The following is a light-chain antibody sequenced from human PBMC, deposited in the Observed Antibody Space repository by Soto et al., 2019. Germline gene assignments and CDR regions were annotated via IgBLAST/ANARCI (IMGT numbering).Light chain of an antibody. Sequence: QSVLTQPPSVSAAPGQQVTISCSGETSNIGNNYVSWYQQLPGTAPKLLIYDTNNRPSGIPDRFSGSKSGTSATLGITGLQTGDEAVYYCGAFDSSLSGVLFGGGTKVTVL. V-gene: IGLV1-51*01. J-gene: IGLJ2*01. CDR2: DTN. CDR1: TSNIGNNY. CDR3: GAFDSSLSGVL.